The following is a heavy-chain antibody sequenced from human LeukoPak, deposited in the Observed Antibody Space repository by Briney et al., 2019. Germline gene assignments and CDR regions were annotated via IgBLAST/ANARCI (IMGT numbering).Heavy chain of an antibody. Sequence: GGSLRLSCAASGFNFTDFAMTWVRQAPGKGLEWVSAVSGSGGTTYYANSVKGRFTISRDNSKNTLYLQMNSLRAEDTAVYYCARDANGDYVNAFDIWGQGTMVTVSS. J-gene: IGHJ3*02. CDR2: VSGSGGTT. CDR1: GFNFTDFA. D-gene: IGHD4-17*01. V-gene: IGHV3-23*01. CDR3: ARDANGDYVNAFDI.